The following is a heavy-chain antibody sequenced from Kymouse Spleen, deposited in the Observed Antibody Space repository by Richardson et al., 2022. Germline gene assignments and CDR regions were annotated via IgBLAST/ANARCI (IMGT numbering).Heavy chain of an antibody. J-gene: IGHJ6*02. CDR1: GFTFSSYG. CDR3: ARQPWGYYYYGMDV. D-gene: IGHD7-27*02. Sequence: QVQLVESGGGVVQPGRSLRLSCAASGFTFSSYGMHWVRQAPGKGLEWVAVIWYDGSNKYYADSVKGRFTISRDNSKNTLYLQMNSLRAEDTAVYYCARQPWGYYYYGMDVWGQGTTVTVSS. V-gene: IGHV3-33*01. CDR2: IWYDGSNK.